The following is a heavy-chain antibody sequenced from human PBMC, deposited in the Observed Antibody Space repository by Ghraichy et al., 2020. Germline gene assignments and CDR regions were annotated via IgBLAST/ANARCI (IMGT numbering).Heavy chain of an antibody. V-gene: IGHV4-34*01. D-gene: IGHD1-26*01. Sequence: SETLSLTCAVYGGSFSGYYWSWIRQPPGKGLEWIGEINHSGSTNYNPSLKSQVTISVDTSKNQFSLKLSSVTAADTAVYYCARVRTYYRGTFDYWGQGTLVTVSS. CDR3: ARVRTYYRGTFDY. CDR2: INHSGST. CDR1: GGSFSGYY. J-gene: IGHJ4*02.